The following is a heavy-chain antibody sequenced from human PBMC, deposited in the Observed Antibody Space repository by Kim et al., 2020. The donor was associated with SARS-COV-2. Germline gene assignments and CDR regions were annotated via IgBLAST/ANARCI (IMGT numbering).Heavy chain of an antibody. CDR1: GASISRSSYY. D-gene: IGHD3-10*01. Sequence: SETLSLTCSVSGASISRSSYYWGWIRQPPGKGLEWIGHIYFSGTTYYNPSLKSRVTLSVDTSTNQFSLKMSSVTAADTAVYFCARLVYYGPGGMDVWGQGTTVTVSS. CDR3: ARLVYYGPGGMDV. CDR2: IYFSGTT. V-gene: IGHV4-39*01. J-gene: IGHJ6*02.